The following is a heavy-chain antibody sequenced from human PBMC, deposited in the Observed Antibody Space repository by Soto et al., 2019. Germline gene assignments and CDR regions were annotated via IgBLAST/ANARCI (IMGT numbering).Heavy chain of an antibody. D-gene: IGHD2-15*01. CDR2: IYNSGRT. V-gene: IGHV4-39*01. J-gene: IGHJ5*02. CDR3: ARLSHCSGGSCYGGGWFDP. Sequence: PSETLSLTCTVSGGSFSSSDYYWAWIRQPPGKGLEWIGSIYNSGRTYYNPSLKSRVTISVDTSKNQFSLKLSSVTAADTAVYYCARLSHCSGGSCYGGGWFDPWGQGTLVTVSS. CDR1: GGSFSSSDYY.